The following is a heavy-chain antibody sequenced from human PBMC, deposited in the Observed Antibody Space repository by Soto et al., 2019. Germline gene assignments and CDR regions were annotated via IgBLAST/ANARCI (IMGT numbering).Heavy chain of an antibody. CDR1: GFTFSTYA. CDR2: ISANGQGI. Sequence: EVQLLESGGGLVQPGGSLRLSCAASGFTFSTYALSWVRQAPGKGLEWVSAISANGQGIYYADSVRGRFTISRDNSKNNIFPHNDRLRAEDTAVYYCAKDRNYPRDQFHYWGQGTLVTVSS. CDR3: AKDRNYPRDQFHY. J-gene: IGHJ4*02. D-gene: IGHD1-7*01. V-gene: IGHV3-23*01.